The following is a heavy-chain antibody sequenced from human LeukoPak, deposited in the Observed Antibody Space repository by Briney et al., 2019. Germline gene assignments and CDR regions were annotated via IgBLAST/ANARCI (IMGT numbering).Heavy chain of an antibody. J-gene: IGHJ6*03. CDR3: ARGIIAVAGFWRYYYYMDV. CDR2: INHSGST. Sequence: PSETLSLTCTVSGASISSSTYYWGWIRQPPGKGLEWIGEINHSGSTNYNPSLKSRVTISVDTSKNQFSLKLSSVTAADTAVYYCARGIIAVAGFWRYYYYMDVWGKGTTVTVSS. D-gene: IGHD6-19*01. V-gene: IGHV4-39*07. CDR1: GASISSSTYY.